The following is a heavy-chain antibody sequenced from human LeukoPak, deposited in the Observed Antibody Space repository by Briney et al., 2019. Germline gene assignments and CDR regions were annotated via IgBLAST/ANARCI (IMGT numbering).Heavy chain of an antibody. V-gene: IGHV4-4*07. CDR2: LYNTGNT. Sequence: SETLSLNCSVSGGSICSFYWSWIRQPAEKGLEGFGRLYNTGNTDYNPPLKSRVTISLDTSQNQFSLRRNSLTAADTAVYWCVRDRGLGRGFDPWGQGTLVTVSS. D-gene: IGHD3-10*01. J-gene: IGHJ5*02. CDR1: GGSICSFY. CDR3: VRDRGLGRGFDP.